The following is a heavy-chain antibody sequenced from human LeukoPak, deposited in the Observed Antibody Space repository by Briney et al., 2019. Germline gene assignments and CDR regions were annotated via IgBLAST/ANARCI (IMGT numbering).Heavy chain of an antibody. J-gene: IGHJ4*02. CDR2: ISYDGSNK. Sequence: GGSLRLSCAASGFTFSSYGMHWVRQAPGKGLEWVAVISYDGSNKYYADSMKGRFTISRDNSKNTLYLQMNSLRAEDTAVYYCAKDQDYYGSYEISYYFDYWGQGTLVTVSS. CDR3: AKDQDYYGSYEISYYFDY. CDR1: GFTFSSYG. D-gene: IGHD3-10*01. V-gene: IGHV3-30*18.